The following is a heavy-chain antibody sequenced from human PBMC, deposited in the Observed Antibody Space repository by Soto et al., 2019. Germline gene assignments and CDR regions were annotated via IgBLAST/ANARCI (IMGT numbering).Heavy chain of an antibody. V-gene: IGHV3-30*18. CDR2: ISYDGSNK. CDR3: AKDLIYSGYDDRPGLGFPTHDAFDI. D-gene: IGHD5-12*01. J-gene: IGHJ3*02. CDR1: GFTFSSYG. Sequence: GGSLRLSCAASGFTFSSYGMHWVRQAPGKGLEWVAVISYDGSNKYYADSVKGRFTISRDNSKNTLYLQMNSLRAEDTAVYYCAKDLIYSGYDDRPGLGFPTHDAFDIWGQGTMVTVSS.